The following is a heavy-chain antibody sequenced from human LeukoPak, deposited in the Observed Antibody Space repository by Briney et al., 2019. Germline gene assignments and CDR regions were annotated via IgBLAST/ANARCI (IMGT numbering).Heavy chain of an antibody. V-gene: IGHV1-69*04. Sequence: GASVKVSCKASGYSFTNYGISWVRQAPGQGLEWMGRIIPILGIANYAQKFQGRVTITADKSTSTAYMELSSLRSEDTAVYYCAIGYDSSGYFRYYFDYWGQGTLVTVSS. CDR1: GYSFTNYG. CDR2: IIPILGIA. J-gene: IGHJ4*02. D-gene: IGHD3-22*01. CDR3: AIGYDSSGYFRYYFDY.